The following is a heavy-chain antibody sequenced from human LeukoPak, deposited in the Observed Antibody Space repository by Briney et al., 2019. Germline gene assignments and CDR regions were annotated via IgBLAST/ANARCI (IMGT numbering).Heavy chain of an antibody. D-gene: IGHD6-13*01. CDR1: GFPFSSYG. J-gene: IGHJ4*02. V-gene: IGHV3-30*02. CDR3: APYSSNDY. Sequence: PGGSLRLSCAASGFPFSSYGMHWVRQAPGKGLEWVAYIRYDGGVKYHADSVKGRFTISRDNSKNTLYLQMNSLRAEDTAVYYCAPYSSNDYWGQGTLVTVSS. CDR2: IRYDGGVK.